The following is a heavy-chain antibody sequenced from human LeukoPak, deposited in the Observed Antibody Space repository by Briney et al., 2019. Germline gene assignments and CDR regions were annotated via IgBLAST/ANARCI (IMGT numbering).Heavy chain of an antibody. Sequence: GGSLRLSCAASGFTFSSYAMHWVRQAPGKGLEWVAYIQYDRTNEQYAHSVKGRFRISRDNSNNILYLQMNSLRTEDTAVYYCAKDRCSNGIGCYYYYMEVWGKGTTVTISS. CDR2: IQYDRTNE. D-gene: IGHD2-8*01. J-gene: IGHJ6*03. CDR3: AKDRCSNGIGCYYYYMEV. CDR1: GFTFSSYA. V-gene: IGHV3-30*02.